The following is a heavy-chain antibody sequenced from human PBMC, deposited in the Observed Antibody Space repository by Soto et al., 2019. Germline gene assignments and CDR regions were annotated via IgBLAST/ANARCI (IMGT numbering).Heavy chain of an antibody. CDR2: ISGSGAST. CDR1: GFTFSSYA. D-gene: IGHD3-9*01. V-gene: IGHV3-23*01. CDR3: AHFDWFIGY. Sequence: GGSLRLSCAASGFTFSSYAMSWVRQAPGKGLEKVSAISGSGASTYYADSVKGRFTISRDNSKNTLYLQMNSLRAEDTAVYYCAHFDWFIGYWGQGTLVTVSS. J-gene: IGHJ4*02.